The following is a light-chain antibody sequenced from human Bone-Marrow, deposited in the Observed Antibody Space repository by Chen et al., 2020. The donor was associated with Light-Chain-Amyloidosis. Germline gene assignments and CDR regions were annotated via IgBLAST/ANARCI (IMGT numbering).Light chain of an antibody. CDR2: GSS. CDR1: QTISSNY. CDR3: RQYGTSPLA. V-gene: IGKV3-20*01. J-gene: IGKJ4*01. Sequence: EIVLTQSPGTLSLSPGEGANLSCRASQTISSNYLTWYQQKFGQAPRLLIYGSSSRATGIPARFTGSGSGTEFTLTINRLETEDFAKYYCRQYGTSPLAYGGGTKVEI.